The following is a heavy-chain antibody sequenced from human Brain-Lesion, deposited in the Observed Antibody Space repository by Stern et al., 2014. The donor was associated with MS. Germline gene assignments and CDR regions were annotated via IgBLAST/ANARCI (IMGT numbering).Heavy chain of an antibody. D-gene: IGHD3-10*01. CDR2: IGRSGASI. CDR3: ARGPRRYYGSESPNTYYYGMDV. V-gene: IGHV3-11*01. J-gene: IGHJ6*02. Sequence: MQLVESGGGLVKPGGSLRLSCAASGFIFSDYYMSWIRQAPGKGLEWVSYIGRSGASIYYADFVKGRFTISRDNAKNSLYLQMNSLRAEDTAVYYCARGPRRYYGSESPNTYYYGMDVWGQGTTVTVSS. CDR1: GFIFSDYY.